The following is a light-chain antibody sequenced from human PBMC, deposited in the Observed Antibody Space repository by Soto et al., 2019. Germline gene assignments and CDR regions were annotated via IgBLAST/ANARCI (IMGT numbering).Light chain of an antibody. Sequence: DIQLTQSPSTLSASVGDRVTLTCRAAQSLNSRLAWYRHRPGKAPRLLIYDASTLESGVPSRFSGSGSGTEFTLTINNLQPDDHATYICQQYKSYSTFGRGTKVDIK. CDR1: QSLNSR. CDR3: QQYKSYST. CDR2: DAS. V-gene: IGKV1-5*01. J-gene: IGKJ1*01.